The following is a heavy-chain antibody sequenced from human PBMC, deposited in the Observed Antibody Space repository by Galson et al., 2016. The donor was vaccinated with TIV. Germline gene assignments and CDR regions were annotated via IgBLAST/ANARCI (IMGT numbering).Heavy chain of an antibody. V-gene: IGHV4-61*02. J-gene: IGHJ4*02. Sequence: TLSLTCTVSGGSISSPDYYWSWIRQSAGQGLEWIGRIYPSGTTNYNPSLVSQVTISVDRSKNEFSLKLTSVTAADTAVYYCATEVKSGSFPEFWGQGTLVTVSS. D-gene: IGHD1-26*01. CDR2: IYPSGTT. CDR3: ATEVKSGSFPEF. CDR1: GGSISSPDYY.